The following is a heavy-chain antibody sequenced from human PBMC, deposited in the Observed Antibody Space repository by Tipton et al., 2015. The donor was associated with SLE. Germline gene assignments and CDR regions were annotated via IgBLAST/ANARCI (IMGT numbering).Heavy chain of an antibody. V-gene: IGHV4-59*01. CDR1: DENIRNYY. Sequence: TLSLTCTVSDENIRNYYWSWIRQPPGKGPEWIGYVYYAGSNYNPSLKSRVILSVDTSKNLISVRLSSVTAADTAIYYCARDRTGYGMDVWGQGTTVIVSS. CDR3: ARDRTGYGMDV. J-gene: IGHJ6*02. D-gene: IGHD1-14*01. CDR2: VYYAGS.